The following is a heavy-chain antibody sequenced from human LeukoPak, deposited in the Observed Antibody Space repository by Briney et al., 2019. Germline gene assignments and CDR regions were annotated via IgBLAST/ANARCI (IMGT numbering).Heavy chain of an antibody. CDR2: INPSGGST. CDR3: ARARYSSSWYEEGGREPADY. CDR1: GYTFTSYY. V-gene: IGHV1-46*01. D-gene: IGHD6-13*01. J-gene: IGHJ4*02. Sequence: GASVKVSCKASGYTFTSYYMHWVRQAPGQGLEWMGIINPSGGSTSYAQKFQGRVTMTRDTSTSTVYMELSSLRSEDTAVYYCARARYSSSWYEEGGREPADYWGQGTLVTVSS.